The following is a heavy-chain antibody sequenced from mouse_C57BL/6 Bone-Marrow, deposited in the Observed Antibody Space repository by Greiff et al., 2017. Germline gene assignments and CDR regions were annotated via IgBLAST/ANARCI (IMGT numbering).Heavy chain of an antibody. CDR2: ISDGGSYT. CDR3: ARLNWDYAMDY. Sequence: EVKLVESGGGLVKPGGSLKLSCAASGFSFSSYAMSWVRQTPEKRLEWVATISDGGSYTYYPDNVKGRFTISRDNAKNNLYLQMCHLKSEDTAMDYCARLNWDYAMDYWGQGTSVTVSS. D-gene: IGHD4-1*01. V-gene: IGHV5-4*03. CDR1: GFSFSSYA. J-gene: IGHJ4*01.